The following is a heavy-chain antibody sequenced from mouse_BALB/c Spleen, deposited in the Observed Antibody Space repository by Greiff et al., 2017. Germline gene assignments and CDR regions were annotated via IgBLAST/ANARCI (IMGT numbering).Heavy chain of an antibody. V-gene: IGHV1-87*01. J-gene: IGHJ4*01. Sequence: VMLVESGAELARPGASVKLSCKASGYTFTSYWMQWVKQRPGQGLEWIGAIYPGDGDTRYTQKFKGKATLTADKSSSTAYMQLSSLASEDSAVYYCARSVRYYAMDYWGQGTSVTVSS. D-gene: IGHD2-14*01. CDR1: GYTFTSYW. CDR2: IYPGDGDT. CDR3: ARSVRYYAMDY.